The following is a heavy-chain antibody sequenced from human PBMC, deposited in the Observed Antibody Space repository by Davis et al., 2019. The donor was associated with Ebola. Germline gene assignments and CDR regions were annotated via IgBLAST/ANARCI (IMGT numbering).Heavy chain of an antibody. D-gene: IGHD2-2*01. Sequence: AASVKVSCKASGYTFTTYYMHWVRQAPGQGLEWMGMIIPRSGSTNHAQKFQGRVTMTRDTSTSTVYMELRSLRSDDTAVYYCSRGYYALDSWGQGTLVTVSS. J-gene: IGHJ4*02. CDR3: SRGYYALDS. V-gene: IGHV1-46*03. CDR2: IIPRSGST. CDR1: GYTFTTYY.